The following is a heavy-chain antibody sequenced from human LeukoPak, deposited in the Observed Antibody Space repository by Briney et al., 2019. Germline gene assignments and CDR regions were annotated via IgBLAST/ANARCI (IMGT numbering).Heavy chain of an antibody. CDR2: IWYDGSNK. V-gene: IGHV3-33*01. Sequence: PGRSLRLSCAASGFTSSSYGMHWVRQAPGKGLEWVAVIWYDGSNKYYADSVKGRFTISRDNSKNTLYLRMNSLRAEDTAVYYCARDRYGDFDYWGQGTLVTVSS. J-gene: IGHJ4*02. CDR1: GFTSSSYG. CDR3: ARDRYGDFDY. D-gene: IGHD4-17*01.